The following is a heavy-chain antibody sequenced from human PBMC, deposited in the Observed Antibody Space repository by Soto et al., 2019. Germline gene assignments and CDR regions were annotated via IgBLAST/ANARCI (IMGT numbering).Heavy chain of an antibody. V-gene: IGHV3-21*01. CDR1: GFTFSSYS. D-gene: IGHD1-1*01. Sequence: GGSLRLSCAASGFTFSSYSMNWVRQAPGKGLEWVSSISSSSSYIYYADSVKGRFTISRDNAKNSLYLQMNSLRAEDTAVYYCARPPDQSVGIDYWGQGTLVTVSS. J-gene: IGHJ4*02. CDR2: ISSSSSYI. CDR3: ARPPDQSVGIDY.